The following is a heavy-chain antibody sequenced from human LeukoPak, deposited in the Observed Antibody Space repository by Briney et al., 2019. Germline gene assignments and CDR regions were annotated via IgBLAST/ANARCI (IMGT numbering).Heavy chain of an antibody. CDR1: GGSISSSSYY. CDR3: ARGPGIPYGDYRYYYYGMDV. J-gene: IGHJ6*02. Sequence: SETLSLTCTVSGGSISSSSYYWGWIRQPPGKGLEWIGSIYYSGSTYYNPSLKSRVTISVDTSKNQFSLNLSSVTAADTAVYYCARGPGIPYGDYRYYYYGMDVWGQGTMVTVSS. V-gene: IGHV4-39*07. D-gene: IGHD4-17*01. CDR2: IYYSGST.